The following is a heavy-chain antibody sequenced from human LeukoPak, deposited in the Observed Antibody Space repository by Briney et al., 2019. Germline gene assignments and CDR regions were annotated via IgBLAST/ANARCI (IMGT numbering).Heavy chain of an antibody. D-gene: IGHD3-10*01. J-gene: IGHJ5*02. Sequence: LRLSCAASGFTFSSYYWSWIRQPPGKGLEWIGDIYYSGSTNYNPSLKSRVTISVDTSKNQFSLKLSSVTAADTAVYYCARHATNYYGSGSYYPNWFDPWGQGTLVTVSS. V-gene: IGHV4-59*08. CDR2: IYYSGST. CDR3: ARHATNYYGSGSYYPNWFDP. CDR1: GFTFSSYY.